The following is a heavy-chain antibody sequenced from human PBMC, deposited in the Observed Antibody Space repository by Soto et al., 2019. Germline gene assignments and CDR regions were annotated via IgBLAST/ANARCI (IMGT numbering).Heavy chain of an antibody. D-gene: IGHD6-6*01. CDR2: IYYSGNT. V-gene: IGHV4-30-4*01. J-gene: IGHJ4*02. CDR3: ARVGSSIATRPFDY. CDR1: GGSISRGDYY. Sequence: QVQLQESGPGLVKPSQTLSLTCTVSGGSISRGDYYWSWIRQPPGKGLEWIGYIYYSGNTDYNPSLKSRVTISVYTSKNQFSLKLSSVTAADTAVYYCARVGSSIATRPFDYWGQGTLVTVSS.